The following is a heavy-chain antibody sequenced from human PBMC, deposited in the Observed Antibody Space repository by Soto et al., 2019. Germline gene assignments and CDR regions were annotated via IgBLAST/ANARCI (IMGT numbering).Heavy chain of an antibody. CDR1: GGSVSSGSYY. CDR2: IYYSGST. CDR3: ARAKGGSTMVRGGAWIPRPASYYFDY. Sequence: SETLSLTCTVSGGSVSSGSYYWSWIRQPPGKGLEWIGYIYYSGSTNYNPSLKSRVTISVDTSKNQFSLKMSSVTAADTAVYYWARAKGGSTMVRGGAWIPRPASYYFDYWGQGTLVTVSS. J-gene: IGHJ4*02. V-gene: IGHV4-61*01. D-gene: IGHD3-10*01.